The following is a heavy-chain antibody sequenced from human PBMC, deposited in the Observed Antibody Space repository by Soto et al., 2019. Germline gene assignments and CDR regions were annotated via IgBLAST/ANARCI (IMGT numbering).Heavy chain of an antibody. CDR3: ARGDGDYYDGNGYLGRH. CDR2: INSDGSRT. CDR1: GFTFSSYW. J-gene: IGHJ4*02. D-gene: IGHD3-22*01. V-gene: IGHV3-74*01. Sequence: EVQLVESGGGIVQPGGSLRLSCAASGFTFSSYWMHWVRQAPGKGLVGVSRINSDGSRTSYADSAKGRFPISRDNAKNTVNLQMNSLRAEDTAVYYCARGDGDYYDGNGYLGRHWGQGTLVTVSS.